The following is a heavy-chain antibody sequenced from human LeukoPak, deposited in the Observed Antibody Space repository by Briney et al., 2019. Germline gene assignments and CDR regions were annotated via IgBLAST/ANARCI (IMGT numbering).Heavy chain of an antibody. CDR2: INQDGGEK. Sequence: GGSLRLSCAASGFTFSSYWMSWVRQAPGKGLEWVANINQDGGEKYYVDSVKGRFTISRDNAKNSLYLQMNSLRAEDTAVYHCATGRSCTTCYLPDYWGQGTLVTASS. J-gene: IGHJ4*02. V-gene: IGHV3-7*01. CDR1: GFTFSSYW. D-gene: IGHD2-2*01. CDR3: ATGRSCTTCYLPDY.